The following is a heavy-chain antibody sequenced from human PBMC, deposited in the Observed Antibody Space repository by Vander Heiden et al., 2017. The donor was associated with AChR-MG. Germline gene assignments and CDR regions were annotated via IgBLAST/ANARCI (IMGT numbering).Heavy chain of an antibody. Sequence: EVQLLESGGGLVQPGGSLRLSCAASGFTFSSYAMSWVRQAPGKGLEWVSAISGSGGSTYYADSVKGRFTISRDNSKNTLYLQMNSLRAEDTAVYYCAKDQKWYYDFIEGAFDIWGQGTMVTVSS. CDR3: AKDQKWYYDFIEGAFDI. CDR2: ISGSGGST. J-gene: IGHJ3*02. D-gene: IGHD3-3*01. V-gene: IGHV3-23*01. CDR1: GFTFSSYA.